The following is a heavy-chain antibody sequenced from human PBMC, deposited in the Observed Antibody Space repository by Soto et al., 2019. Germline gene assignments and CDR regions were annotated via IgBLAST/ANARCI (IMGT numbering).Heavy chain of an antibody. J-gene: IGHJ4*02. V-gene: IGHV4-39*01. CDR3: ARHSPGRTPANY. D-gene: IGHD6-25*01. CDR1: GGSISSSSYY. CDR2: IYYSGGT. Sequence: SETLSLTCTVSGGSISSSSYYWGWIRQPPGKGLEWIGSIYYSGGTYYNPSLKSRVTISVDTSKNQFSLKLISVTAADTAVYYCARHSPGRTPANYWGQGTLVTVSS.